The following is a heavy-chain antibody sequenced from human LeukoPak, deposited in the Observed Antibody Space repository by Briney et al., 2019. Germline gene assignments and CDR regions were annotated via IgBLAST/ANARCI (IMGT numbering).Heavy chain of an antibody. Sequence: SETLSLTCTVSGGSISSYYWSWIRQPPGKGLEWIGEINHSGSTNYNPSLKSQVTISVDTSKNQFSLKLSSVTAADTAVYYCASDLTGSHYYYGMDVWGQGTTVTVSS. CDR2: INHSGST. CDR1: GGSISSYY. J-gene: IGHJ6*02. CDR3: ASDLTGSHYYYGMDV. D-gene: IGHD3-10*01. V-gene: IGHV4-34*01.